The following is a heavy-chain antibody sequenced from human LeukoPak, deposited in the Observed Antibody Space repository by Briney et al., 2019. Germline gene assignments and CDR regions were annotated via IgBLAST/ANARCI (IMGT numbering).Heavy chain of an antibody. D-gene: IGHD3-22*01. CDR2: INAGNGNT. J-gene: IGHJ4*02. V-gene: IGHV1-3*01. CDR3: ARANGDYDSSGYFDY. Sequence: GASVKVSCKASGYTFTSYAMHWVRQAPGQRLEWMGWINAGNGNTKYSQKFQGRVTITRDTSASTAYMELSSLRSEDTAVYYCARANGDYDSSGYFDYWGQGTLVTVSS. CDR1: GYTFTSYA.